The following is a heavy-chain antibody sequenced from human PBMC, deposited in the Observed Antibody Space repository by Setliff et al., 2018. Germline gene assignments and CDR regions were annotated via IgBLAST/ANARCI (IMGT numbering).Heavy chain of an antibody. Sequence: PGGSLRLSCAASGFTFSSYGMHWVRQAPGKGLEWVAFILYDGSNKYYADSVKGRFTISRDDSKKTLYLQMNSLRVEDTAVYYCVSGHASGTRGYWGQGTLVTVSS. J-gene: IGHJ4*02. V-gene: IGHV3-30*02. CDR1: GFTFSSYG. CDR3: VSGHASGTRGY. D-gene: IGHD1-26*01. CDR2: ILYDGSNK.